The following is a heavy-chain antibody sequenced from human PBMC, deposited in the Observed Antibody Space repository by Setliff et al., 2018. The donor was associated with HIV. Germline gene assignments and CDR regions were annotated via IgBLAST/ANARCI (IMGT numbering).Heavy chain of an antibody. CDR1: GFTVSSNY. Sequence: AGGSLRLSCAASGFTVSSNYMGWVRQAPGKGLEWVSVIYIGGTTDYAAPVKGRFTISRDNSKNTLYLQMNSLRAEDTAVYYCARENRYCSGGSCDWYFDLWGRGTLVTVSS. D-gene: IGHD2-15*01. J-gene: IGHJ2*01. V-gene: IGHV3-66*01. CDR2: IYIGGTT. CDR3: ARENRYCSGGSCDWYFDL.